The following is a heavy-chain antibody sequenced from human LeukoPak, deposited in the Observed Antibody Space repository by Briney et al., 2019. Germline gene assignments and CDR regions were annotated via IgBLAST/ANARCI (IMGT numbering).Heavy chain of an antibody. Sequence: ASVTVSCKASGYTFTGYYMHWVRQAPGQGLEWMGWINPNSGGRNNAQKFYGRVTTTRYTSISTAYMELRRLKSDDPAVYYSARGRQSQLLYSSRSVSFDYWGQGTLVTVSS. D-gene: IGHD2-2*02. CDR1: GYTFTGYY. V-gene: IGHV1-2*02. CDR2: INPNSGGR. CDR3: ARGRQSQLLYSSRSVSFDY. J-gene: IGHJ4*02.